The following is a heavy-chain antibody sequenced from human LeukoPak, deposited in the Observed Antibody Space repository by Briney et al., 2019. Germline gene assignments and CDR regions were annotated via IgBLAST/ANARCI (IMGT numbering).Heavy chain of an antibody. V-gene: IGHV3-21*01. CDR1: GFTFSSYS. D-gene: IGHD1-26*01. J-gene: IGHJ6*03. CDR3: ATSSELLVMYYYYYYMDV. CDR2: ISSSSSYI. Sequence: GGSLRLSCAASGFTFSSYSMNWVRQAPGKGLEWVSSISSSSSYIYYADSVKGRFTISRGNAKNSLYLQMNSLRDEDTAVYYCATSSELLVMYYYYYYMDVWGKGTTVTVSS.